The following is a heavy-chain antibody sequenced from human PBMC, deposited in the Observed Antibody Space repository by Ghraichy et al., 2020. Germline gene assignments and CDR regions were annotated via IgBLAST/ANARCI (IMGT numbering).Heavy chain of an antibody. CDR2: INQDGSEK. V-gene: IGHV3-7*01. CDR3: ARIGYSSSSFDY. Sequence: GGSLRLSRAASGFTFSNYWMSWVRQAPGKGLEWVANINQDGSEKYYVDSVKGRFTISRDNAKNSVYLQMNSLRAEDTAVYYCARIGYSSSSFDYWGQGTLVTVSS. J-gene: IGHJ4*02. D-gene: IGHD6-6*01. CDR1: GFTFSNYW.